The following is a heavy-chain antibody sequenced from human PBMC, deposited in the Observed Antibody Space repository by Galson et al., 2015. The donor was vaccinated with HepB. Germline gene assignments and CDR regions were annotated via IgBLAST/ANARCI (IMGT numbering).Heavy chain of an antibody. D-gene: IGHD1-26*01. CDR3: ARVIVGATFSYYRIDV. J-gene: IGHJ6*02. V-gene: IGHV1-2*02. Sequence: SVKVSCKASGYTFSGYYMHWVRQAPGQGLEWMGWINPNSGGTNYAQKFHGRGTMTRDTSISTAYMELTRLRSDDTALYYCARVIVGATFSYYRIDVCGPGTTVTVSS. CDR1: GYTFSGYY. CDR2: INPNSGGT.